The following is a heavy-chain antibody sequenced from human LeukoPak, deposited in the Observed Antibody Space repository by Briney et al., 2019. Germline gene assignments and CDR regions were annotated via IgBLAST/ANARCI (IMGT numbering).Heavy chain of an antibody. CDR2: IYDGGGT. J-gene: IGHJ4*02. CDR3: GEDSSGAAF. V-gene: IGHV3-53*01. CDR1: GFTVSNTY. Sequence: GGSLRLSCAASGFTVSNTYMSWVRQAPGKGLEWVSVIYDGGGTFYSESVKGRFSISRDYSKNTLYLQMSSLRADDTAVYYCGEDSSGAAFWGQGTLVTVSS. D-gene: IGHD6-19*01.